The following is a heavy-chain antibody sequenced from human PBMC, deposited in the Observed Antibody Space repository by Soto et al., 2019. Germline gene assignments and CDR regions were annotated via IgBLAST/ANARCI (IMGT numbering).Heavy chain of an antibody. Sequence: QITLKESGPTLVKPTQTLTLTCTFSGFSLSTSGVGVGWIRQPPGKALEWLAFLYWDDDKRYSPSLKSRLTTTKDTSKNQVRLTMTNMDPVDTATYYCARTSVNWGSRGLVDYWGQGTLVTVAS. V-gene: IGHV2-5*02. CDR3: ARTSVNWGSRGLVDY. CDR1: GFSLSTSGVG. CDR2: LYWDDDK. J-gene: IGHJ4*02. D-gene: IGHD7-27*01.